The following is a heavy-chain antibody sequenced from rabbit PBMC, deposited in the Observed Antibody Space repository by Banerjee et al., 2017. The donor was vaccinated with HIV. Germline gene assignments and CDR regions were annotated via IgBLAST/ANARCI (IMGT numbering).Heavy chain of an antibody. CDR1: GFSFSGGNY. J-gene: IGHJ4*01. V-gene: IGHV1S40*01. Sequence: QSLEESGGDLVKPGASLTLTCTASGFSFSGGNYMCWGRQAPGKGLEWIGCIDAGGSGSTYYANWAKGRFTISKASSTTVTLQMTSLTAADTATYFCARGGGYDDSAYSFNLWGQGTLVTVS. D-gene: IGHD8-1*01. CDR3: ARGGGYDDSAYSFNL. CDR2: IDAGGSGST.